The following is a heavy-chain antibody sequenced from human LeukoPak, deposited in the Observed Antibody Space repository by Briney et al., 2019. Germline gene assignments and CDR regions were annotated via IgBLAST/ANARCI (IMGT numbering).Heavy chain of an antibody. V-gene: IGHV1-18*01. CDR1: GYTFTSYA. D-gene: IGHD4-17*01. J-gene: IGHJ6*03. Sequence: ASVKVSCKASGYTFTSYAIHWVRQAPGQGLEWMGWISGYNDNTNYAQKIQGRVTMTTDTSTSTAYVELRSLRHDDTAVYYCARDYGDSYYYYYYMDVWGKGTTVTISS. CDR3: ARDYGDSYYYYYYMDV. CDR2: ISGYNDNT.